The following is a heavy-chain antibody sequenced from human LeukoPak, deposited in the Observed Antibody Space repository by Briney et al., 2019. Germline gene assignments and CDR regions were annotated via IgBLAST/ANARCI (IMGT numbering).Heavy chain of an antibody. Sequence: GGSLRLSCAASGFTFSSYWMSWVRQAPGKGLEWVANIKQDGSEKYYVDSVKGRFTISRDSAKNSLYLQMNSLRAEDTAVYYCASPLSSYSSSWYGYWGQGTLVTVSS. V-gene: IGHV3-7*01. CDR2: IKQDGSEK. D-gene: IGHD6-13*01. CDR3: ASPLSSYSSSWYGY. J-gene: IGHJ4*02. CDR1: GFTFSSYW.